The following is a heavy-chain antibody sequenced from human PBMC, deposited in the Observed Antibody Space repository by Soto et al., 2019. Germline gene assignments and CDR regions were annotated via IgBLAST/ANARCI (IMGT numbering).Heavy chain of an antibody. J-gene: IGHJ4*02. CDR2: ISGSGGST. CDR3: AKDYSPPGVPNYYDSSSYYYVMGYFDY. V-gene: IGHV3-23*01. CDR1: GLTFSSYA. Sequence: EVQLLESGGGLVQPGGSLRLSCAASGLTFSSYAMSWVRQAPGKGLEWVSAISGSGGSTYYADSVKGRFTISRDNPKNTLYLKMNSLRAEDTAVYYCAKDYSPPGVPNYYDSSSYYYVMGYFDYWGQGTLVTVSS. D-gene: IGHD3-22*01.